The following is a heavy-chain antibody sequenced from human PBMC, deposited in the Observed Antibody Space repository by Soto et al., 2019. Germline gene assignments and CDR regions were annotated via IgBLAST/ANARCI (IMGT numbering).Heavy chain of an antibody. D-gene: IGHD6-19*01. Sequence: EVQLVESGGGLVQPGGSLRLSCAASGFTFSSYSMNWVRQAPGKGLEWVSYISSSSSTIYYADSVKGRFTISRDNAKNSLYLQMNILRAEDTAVYYCARELSYSSGWVISSVGYFDYWGQGTLVTVSS. CDR2: ISSSSSTI. V-gene: IGHV3-48*01. CDR3: ARELSYSSGWVISSVGYFDY. J-gene: IGHJ4*02. CDR1: GFTFSSYS.